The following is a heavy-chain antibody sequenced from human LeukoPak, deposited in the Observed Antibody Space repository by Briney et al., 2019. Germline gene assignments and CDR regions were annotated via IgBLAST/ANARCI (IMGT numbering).Heavy chain of an antibody. CDR2: IRYDGSNK. CDR3: AKEGHCSSTSCWDLYYYYYYMDV. J-gene: IGHJ6*03. D-gene: IGHD2-2*01. CDR1: GFTFSSYA. V-gene: IGHV3-30*02. Sequence: GGSLRLSCAASGFTFSSYAMHWVRQAPGKGLGWVAFIRYDGSNKYYADSVKGRFTISRDNSKNTLYLQMNSLRAEDTAVYYCAKEGHCSSTSCWDLYYYYYYMDVWGKGTTVTVSS.